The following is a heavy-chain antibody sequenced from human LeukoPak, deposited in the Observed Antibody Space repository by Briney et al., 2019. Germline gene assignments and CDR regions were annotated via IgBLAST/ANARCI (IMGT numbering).Heavy chain of an antibody. CDR1: GGSISSYY. Sequence: SETLSLTCTVSGGSISSYYWSWIRQPPGKGLEWIEYIYYSGSTNYNPSLKSRVTISVDTSKNQFSLKLSSVTAADTAVYYCARDRKPNYCGGDCYSSWYFDLWGRGTLVTVSS. CDR2: IYYSGST. CDR3: ARDRKPNYCGGDCYSSWYFDL. V-gene: IGHV4-59*12. J-gene: IGHJ2*01. D-gene: IGHD2-21*02.